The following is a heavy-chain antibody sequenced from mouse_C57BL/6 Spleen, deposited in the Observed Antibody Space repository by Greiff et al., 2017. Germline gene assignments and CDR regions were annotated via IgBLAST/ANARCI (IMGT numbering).Heavy chain of an antibody. CDR3: ARDWAMDD. D-gene: IGHD4-1*01. V-gene: IGHV1-42*01. CDR1: GYSFTGYY. Sequence: VQLQQSGPELVKPGASVKISCKASGYSFTGYYMNWVKQSPEKSLEWIGEINPSTGGTTYNQKFKAKATLTVDKSSSTAYMQLKSLTSEDSAVYYCARDWAMDDWGKGTSVTVSS. J-gene: IGHJ4*01. CDR2: INPSTGGT.